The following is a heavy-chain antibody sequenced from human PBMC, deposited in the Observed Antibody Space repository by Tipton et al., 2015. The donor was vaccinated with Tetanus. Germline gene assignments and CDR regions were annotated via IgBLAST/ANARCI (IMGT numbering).Heavy chain of an antibody. CDR3: ARGPSYSGAWYHY. Sequence: GLVKPSETLSLTCTVSGGSISSSDYYWGWLRQPPGKGLEWIGYIYYKGSTNYNPSLRSRVTISIDTSSNQFSLKLTSVTPADTAIYYCARGPSYSGAWYHYWGQGAMVTVSP. CDR2: IYYKGST. D-gene: IGHD6-19*01. V-gene: IGHV4-61*08. CDR1: GGSISSSDYY. J-gene: IGHJ4*02.